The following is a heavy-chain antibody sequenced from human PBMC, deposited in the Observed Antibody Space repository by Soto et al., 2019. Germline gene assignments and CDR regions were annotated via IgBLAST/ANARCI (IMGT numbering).Heavy chain of an antibody. CDR2: ISAYNGNT. J-gene: IGHJ4*02. CDR1: GHTFSSYG. CDR3: ARALYCSGGSCYFDH. Sequence: ASVKVSCKTSGHTFSSYGFTWVRQAPGQGLEWMGWISAYNGNTNYEQKFQGRVTVTTDTSTSTAYMELRSLRSDDTAVYYCARALYCSGGSCYFDHWGQGTLVTVSS. D-gene: IGHD2-15*01. V-gene: IGHV1-18*01.